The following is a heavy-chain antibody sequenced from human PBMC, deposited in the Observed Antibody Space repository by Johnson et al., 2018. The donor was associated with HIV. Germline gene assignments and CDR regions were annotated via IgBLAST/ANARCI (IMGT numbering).Heavy chain of an antibody. V-gene: IGHV3-7*01. CDR2: IKEDGSER. Sequence: VQLVESGGGLVQPGGSLRLSCAASGFTFSDYWMSWVRQAPGKGLEWVANIKEDGSERYYVDSVKGRFIISRDNAKNSLYLQMNSLSPEDRAVYYCVRWGSGWSAFDVWGQGTMVTVSP. J-gene: IGHJ3*01. CDR1: GFTFSDYW. CDR3: VRWGSGWSAFDV. D-gene: IGHD6-19*01.